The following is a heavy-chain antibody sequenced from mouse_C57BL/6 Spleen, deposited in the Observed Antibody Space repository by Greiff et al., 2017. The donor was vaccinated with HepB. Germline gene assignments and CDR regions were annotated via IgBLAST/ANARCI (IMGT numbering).Heavy chain of an antibody. D-gene: IGHD1-1*01. CDR2: INPSSGYT. Sequence: VQLQQSGAELAKPGASVKLSCKASGYTFTSYWMHWVKQKPGQGLEWIGYINPSSGYTKYNQKFKDKATLTADKSSSTAYMQLSSLTYEDSAVYYCARRGTVVDWYFDVWGTGTTVTVSS. V-gene: IGHV1-7*01. J-gene: IGHJ1*03. CDR3: ARRGTVVDWYFDV. CDR1: GYTFTSYW.